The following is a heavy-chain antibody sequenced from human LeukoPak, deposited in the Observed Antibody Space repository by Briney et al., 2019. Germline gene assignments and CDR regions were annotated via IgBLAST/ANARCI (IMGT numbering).Heavy chain of an antibody. J-gene: IGHJ5*02. Sequence: SETLSLTCTVSGGSISSSGYYWGWIRQPPGKGLEWIGSIYYSGSTYYNPSLKSRVTISVDTSKNQFSLKLSSVTAADTAVYYCARGVAAAGTDWFDPWGQGTLVTVSS. V-gene: IGHV4-39*01. CDR1: GGSISSSGYY. CDR3: ARGVAAAGTDWFDP. CDR2: IYYSGST. D-gene: IGHD6-13*01.